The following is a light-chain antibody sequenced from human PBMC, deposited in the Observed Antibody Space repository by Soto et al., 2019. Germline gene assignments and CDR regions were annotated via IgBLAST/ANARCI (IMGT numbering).Light chain of an antibody. Sequence: EIVLTQSPGTLSLSPGERATLSCRASQSVRSTYLAWYQQKLGQAPRFLIYGVSSRATGIPDRFSGSGSGTDFTLTISRLEPEDFAVYFCQQYGDSPWTFGKGTKV. CDR1: QSVRSTY. V-gene: IGKV3-20*01. CDR2: GVS. J-gene: IGKJ1*01. CDR3: QQYGDSPWT.